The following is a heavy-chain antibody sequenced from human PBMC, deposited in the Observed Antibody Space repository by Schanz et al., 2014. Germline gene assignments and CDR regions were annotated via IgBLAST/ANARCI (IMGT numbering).Heavy chain of an antibody. CDR2: FIVDSGNT. Sequence: EVQLLESGGGLVRPGGSLRLSCAASGFTFSNYAMSWVRQAPGKGLEWVSGFIVDSGNTYYAGSVKGRFSISRDYSKNTLYLQMSSLRAEDTAIYYCAKLSSSGRLAGYFDYWGQGALVTDSS. CDR1: GFTFSNYA. V-gene: IGHV3-23*01. CDR3: AKLSSSGRLAGYFDY. D-gene: IGHD6-19*01. J-gene: IGHJ4*02.